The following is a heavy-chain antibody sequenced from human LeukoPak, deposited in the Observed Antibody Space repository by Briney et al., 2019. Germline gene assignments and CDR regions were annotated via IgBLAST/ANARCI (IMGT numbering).Heavy chain of an antibody. Sequence: GGSLRLSCAASGFTFSTYAMNWVRQAPGKGLEWVSYISSSGSPKYYADSVRGRFTISRDNAENSLYLQMNSLRAEDTAVYYCARDGNYGGNFGALDYWGQGTLVTVSS. CDR2: ISSSGSPK. J-gene: IGHJ4*02. CDR1: GFTFSTYA. V-gene: IGHV3-48*03. D-gene: IGHD4-23*01. CDR3: ARDGNYGGNFGALDY.